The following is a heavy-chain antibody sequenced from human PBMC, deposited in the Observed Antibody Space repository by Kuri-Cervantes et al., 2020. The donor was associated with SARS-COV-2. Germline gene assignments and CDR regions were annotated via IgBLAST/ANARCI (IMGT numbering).Heavy chain of an antibody. J-gene: IGHJ4*02. CDR2: IICSGSTI. V-gene: IGHV3-11*01. CDR3: ARPDHSSSYAMGY. D-gene: IGHD6-6*01. CDR1: GFTFSDYY. Sequence: GGSLRLSCAASGFTFSDYYMSWIRQAPGKGLEWVSYIICSGSTIYYADSVKGRFTISRDNAKNSLYLQMNSLTGEDAAVYYCARPDHSSSYAMGYWGQGILVTVSS.